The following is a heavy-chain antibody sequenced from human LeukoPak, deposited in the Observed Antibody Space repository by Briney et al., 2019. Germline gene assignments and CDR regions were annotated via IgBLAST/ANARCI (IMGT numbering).Heavy chain of an antibody. Sequence: SETLSLTCAVSGGSISSSNWWSWVRQPPGKGLEWIGEIYHSGSTNYNPSLKSRVTISVDTSKNQFSLKLSSVTAADTAVYYCARCELGMFDYWGQGTLVTVSS. CDR1: GGSISSSNW. CDR3: ARCELGMFDY. J-gene: IGHJ4*02. D-gene: IGHD7-27*01. CDR2: IYHSGST. V-gene: IGHV4-4*02.